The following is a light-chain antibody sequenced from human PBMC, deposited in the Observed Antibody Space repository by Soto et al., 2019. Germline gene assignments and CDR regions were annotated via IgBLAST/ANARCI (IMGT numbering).Light chain of an antibody. J-gene: IGKJ1*01. CDR3: QQYDTSPET. V-gene: IGKV3-20*01. Sequence: EVLFTRSPDTLSLPPGERATLSCRASQSISSYLAWYQQKPGQAPRILIYGASNRAAGIPDRFSGSGSGTDFTLTISRLDPADFAVYYCQQYDTSPETFGQGTKVDIK. CDR2: GAS. CDR1: QSISSY.